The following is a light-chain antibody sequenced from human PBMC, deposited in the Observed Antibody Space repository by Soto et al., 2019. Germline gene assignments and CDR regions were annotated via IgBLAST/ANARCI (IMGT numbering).Light chain of an antibody. Sequence: DIQMTQSPSSLSASVGDRVTITCRASESISTYLYWYQQKPGKAPKLPIYAASSLESGVPSRFSGSGSGTEFTLSISRLQTDDFATYYCQQYGSFSPITFGGGTKVDIK. V-gene: IGKV1-5*01. CDR1: ESISTY. J-gene: IGKJ4*01. CDR2: AAS. CDR3: QQYGSFSPIT.